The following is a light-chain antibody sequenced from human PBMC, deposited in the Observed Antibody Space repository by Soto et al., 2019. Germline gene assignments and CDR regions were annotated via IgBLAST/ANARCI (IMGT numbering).Light chain of an antibody. J-gene: IGKJ5*01. CDR1: QSVSSRY. CDR3: QQRSNWPLVT. CDR2: GAS. Sequence: EILLTQSPGTLSLSPGERATLSCRAGQSVSSRYLAWYQQKPGQAPRLLIYGASSRATGIPDRFSGSGSGTDFTLTISSLEPEDFAVYYCQQRSNWPLVTFGQGTRLEIK. V-gene: IGKV3D-20*02.